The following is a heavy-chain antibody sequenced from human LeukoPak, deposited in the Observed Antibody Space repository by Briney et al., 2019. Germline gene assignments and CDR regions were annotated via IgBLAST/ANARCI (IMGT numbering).Heavy chain of an antibody. CDR3: ARGHIVVVPAAIKGGYYYYGMDV. J-gene: IGHJ6*02. D-gene: IGHD2-2*02. CDR1: GGSISSGDYY. CDR2: IYYSGST. V-gene: IGHV4-30-4*01. Sequence: SQTLSLTCTVSGGSISSGDYYWSWIRQPPGKGLEWIGYIYYSGSTYYNPSLKSRVTISVDTSKNQFSLKLSSVTAADTAVYYCARGHIVVVPAAIKGGYYYYGMDVWGQGTTVTVSS.